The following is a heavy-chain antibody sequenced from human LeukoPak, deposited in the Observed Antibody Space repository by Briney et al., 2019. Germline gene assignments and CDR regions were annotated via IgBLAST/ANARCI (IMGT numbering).Heavy chain of an antibody. Sequence: SETLSLTCTVSGGSISNYYWSWIRQPAGKGLEWIGRIHTSGSTNYNPSLTSRVTISVDTSKNQFSLKLSSVTAADTAVYYCARDRYYDSGSYYNWGQGTLVTVSS. CDR2: IHTSGST. V-gene: IGHV4-4*07. CDR1: GGSISNYY. J-gene: IGHJ4*02. CDR3: ARDRYYDSGSYYN. D-gene: IGHD3-10*01.